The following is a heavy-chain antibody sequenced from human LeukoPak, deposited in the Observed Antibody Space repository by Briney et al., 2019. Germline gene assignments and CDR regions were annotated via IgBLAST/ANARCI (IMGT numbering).Heavy chain of an antibody. D-gene: IGHD3-10*01. CDR1: GFTFSSYG. CDR3: ARDPMVRGVIFYYYYYMDV. J-gene: IGHJ6*03. CDR2: INWNGGST. Sequence: PGGSLRLSCAASGFTFSSYGMSWVRQAPGKGLEWVSGINWNGGSTGYADSVKGRFTISRDNAKNSLYLQMNSLRAEDTALYYCARDPMVRGVIFYYYYYMDVWGKGTTVTVSS. V-gene: IGHV3-20*04.